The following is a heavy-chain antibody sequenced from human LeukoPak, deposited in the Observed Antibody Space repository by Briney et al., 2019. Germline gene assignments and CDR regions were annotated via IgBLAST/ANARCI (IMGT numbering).Heavy chain of an antibody. Sequence: PSETLSLTCTVSGGSISSYYWSWIRQPPGKGLEWIGYIYYSGSTNYNPSLKSRVTISVDTSKNQFSLKLSSVTAADTAVYYCARRINRGDAFDIWGQGTMVTVSS. J-gene: IGHJ3*02. CDR2: IYYSGST. V-gene: IGHV4-59*08. CDR3: ARRINRGDAFDI. D-gene: IGHD3-10*01. CDR1: GGSISSYY.